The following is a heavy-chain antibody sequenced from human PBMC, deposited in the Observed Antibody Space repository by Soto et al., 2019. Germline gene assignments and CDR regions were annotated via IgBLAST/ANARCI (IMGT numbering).Heavy chain of an antibody. Sequence: QVQLVESGGGVVQPGRSLRLSCAASGFTFSSYGMHWVRQAPGKGLEWVAVIWYDGSNKYYADSVKGRFTISRDNSKNTLYLQMNSLRAEDTAVYYCARDPLPTVTPDLNGMDVWGQGTTVTVSS. CDR2: IWYDGSNK. V-gene: IGHV3-33*01. CDR1: GFTFSSYG. CDR3: ARDPLPTVTPDLNGMDV. D-gene: IGHD4-17*01. J-gene: IGHJ6*02.